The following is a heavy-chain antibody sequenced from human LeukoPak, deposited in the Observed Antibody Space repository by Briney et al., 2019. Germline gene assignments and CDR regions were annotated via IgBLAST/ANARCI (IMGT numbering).Heavy chain of an antibody. Sequence: GGSLRLSCAASGFTFSSYAMSWVRQAPGKGLEWVANIKQDGSEKYYVDSVKGRFTISRDNAKNSLYLQMNGLRAEDTAVYYCATRGYSYGGSMDVWGQGTTVTVSS. CDR2: IKQDGSEK. V-gene: IGHV3-7*01. D-gene: IGHD5-18*01. CDR1: GFTFSSYA. J-gene: IGHJ6*02. CDR3: ATRGYSYGGSMDV.